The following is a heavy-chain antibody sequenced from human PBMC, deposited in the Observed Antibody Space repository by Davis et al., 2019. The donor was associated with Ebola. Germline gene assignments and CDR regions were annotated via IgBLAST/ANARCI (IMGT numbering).Heavy chain of an antibody. V-gene: IGHV1-46*01. CDR2: INPSGGST. Sequence: AASVKVSCKASGYTFTSYYMHWVRQAPGQGLEWMGIINPSGGSTSYAQKFQGRVTMTRDTSTSTVYMELSSLRSEDTAVYYCARTDYGDYVAHYYYYGMDVWGQGTTVTVSS. D-gene: IGHD4-17*01. CDR1: GYTFTSYY. J-gene: IGHJ6*02. CDR3: ARTDYGDYVAHYYYYGMDV.